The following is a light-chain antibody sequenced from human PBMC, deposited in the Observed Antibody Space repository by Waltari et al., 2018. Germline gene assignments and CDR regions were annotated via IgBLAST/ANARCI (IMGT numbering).Light chain of an antibody. Sequence: DIVMTQSPDSLGVSLGERATIHCKSSQSVFYANNKNYLAWYQQRPGQPPKLLMSWASTRASGVPDRFSGSGSGTDFTLTISSLQAEDAAIYYCQQCYGSPYTFGQGTKLDI. CDR1: QSVFYANNKNY. CDR3: QQCYGSPYT. CDR2: WAS. J-gene: IGKJ2*01. V-gene: IGKV4-1*01.